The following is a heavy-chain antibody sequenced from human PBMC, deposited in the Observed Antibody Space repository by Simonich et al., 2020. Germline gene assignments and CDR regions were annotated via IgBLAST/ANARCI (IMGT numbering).Heavy chain of an antibody. Sequence: QVQLQESGPGLVKPSETLSLTCTVSGGSISSYYWSSIRQPPGKGLEWIGYIYYSGSTNYNPSLKSRVTISVDTSKNQFSLKLSSVTAADTAVYYCARLPDYWGQGTLVTVSS. V-gene: IGHV4-59*08. CDR1: GGSISSYY. J-gene: IGHJ4*02. CDR3: ARLPDY. CDR2: IYYSGST.